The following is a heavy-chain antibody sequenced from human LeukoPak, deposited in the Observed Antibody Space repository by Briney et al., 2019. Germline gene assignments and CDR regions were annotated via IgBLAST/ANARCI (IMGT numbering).Heavy chain of an antibody. D-gene: IGHD7-27*01. CDR2: IIPIFGTA. CDR3: ARDSETGDGGGY. CDR1: GGTFSSYA. Sequence: ASVKVSCKASGGTFSSYAISWVRQAPGQGLEWMGGIIPIFGTANYAQKFQGRVTITTDESTSTAYMELSSLRSEDTAVYYCARDSETGDGGGYWGQGTLVTVSS. J-gene: IGHJ4*02. V-gene: IGHV1-69*05.